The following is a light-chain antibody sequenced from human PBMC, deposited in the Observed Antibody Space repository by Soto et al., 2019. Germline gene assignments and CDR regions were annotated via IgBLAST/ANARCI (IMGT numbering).Light chain of an antibody. CDR2: GAS. V-gene: IGKV3-15*01. J-gene: IGKJ1*01. CDR1: QSVGRN. CDR3: EQYNNWTET. Sequence: EIVMTQSSATLSVSTREGATLSYSASQSVGRNLARYQQRPGQAPRLLIFGASTRATGVPVRLSGSGYGTDFTLTISGLQSEDFAIYNCEQYNNWTETFGQGTKVDIK.